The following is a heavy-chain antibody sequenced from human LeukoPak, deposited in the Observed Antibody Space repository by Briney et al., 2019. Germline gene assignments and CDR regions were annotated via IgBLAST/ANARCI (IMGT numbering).Heavy chain of an antibody. CDR1: GFTFSGYA. D-gene: IGHD1-7*01. Sequence: PGGSLRLSCAASGFTFSGYAMTWVRQAPGKGLEWVSAISGAGGSTYYADSVKGRFTISRANSKNTLYLQMNSLRVEDTALYYCAKDRTTFSGYFDYWGQGTLVTVSS. J-gene: IGHJ4*02. CDR3: AKDRTTFSGYFDY. V-gene: IGHV3-23*01. CDR2: ISGAGGST.